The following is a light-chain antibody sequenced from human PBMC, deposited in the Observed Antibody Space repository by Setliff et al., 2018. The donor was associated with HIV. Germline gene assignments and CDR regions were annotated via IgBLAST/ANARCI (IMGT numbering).Light chain of an antibody. V-gene: IGLV2-11*01. CDR1: SSDVGAYNY. CDR2: DVT. Sequence: QSALTQPRSVSGSPGQSVTISCTGTSSDVGAYNYVSWYQHHPGKAPKLMIYDVTKRPSGVPDRFSGSKSDNTASLTTSGLQAEDEADYYCCSYAGTYIFYVFGTGTKVTVL. CDR3: CSYAGTYIFYV. J-gene: IGLJ1*01.